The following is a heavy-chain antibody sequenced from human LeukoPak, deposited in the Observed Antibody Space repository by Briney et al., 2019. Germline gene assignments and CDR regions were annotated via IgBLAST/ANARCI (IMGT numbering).Heavy chain of an antibody. CDR2: ISYDGSNK. V-gene: IGHV3-30*18. D-gene: IGHD6-25*01. CDR1: GFSFSSYD. Sequence: PGRSLRLSCAASGFSFSSYDIHWVRQAPGKGLEWVAVISYDGSNKYYADSVKGRFTISRDNSKNTVFLQMNSLRAEDTAVYYCAKDIGELGYLKNFDYWGQGTLVTVSS. CDR3: AKDIGELGYLKNFDY. J-gene: IGHJ4*02.